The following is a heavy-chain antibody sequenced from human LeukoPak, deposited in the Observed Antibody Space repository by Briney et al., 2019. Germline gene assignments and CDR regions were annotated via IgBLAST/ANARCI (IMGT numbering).Heavy chain of an antibody. CDR3: AKDLKPTLNFYYMDV. J-gene: IGHJ6*03. V-gene: IGHV3-9*03. CDR1: GFTFDDYA. Sequence: SLRLSSSASGFTFDDYAMHWVRQAPGKGLEWVSGIIWNSGRIDYAASLKGRVTISRDNAKNSLYLEMNSLRAEDMALYYCAKDLKPTLNFYYMDVWGKGTTVTVSS. D-gene: IGHD1-14*01. CDR2: IIWNSGRI.